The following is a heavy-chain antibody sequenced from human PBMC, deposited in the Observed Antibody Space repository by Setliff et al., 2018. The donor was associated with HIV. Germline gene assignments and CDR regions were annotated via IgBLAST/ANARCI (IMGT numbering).Heavy chain of an antibody. CDR2: IKEDGSEK. J-gene: IGHJ4*02. D-gene: IGHD2-21*01. CDR3: TRVHYSTFG. Sequence: PGGSLRLSCAASGFTFSTHWMTWVRQAPGKGLEWVANIKEDGSEKFYVDSVKGRFTISRDNTKDSLYLQMSSLRDEDTAVYYCTRVHYSTFGWGQGTLVTVSS. CDR1: GFTFSTHW. V-gene: IGHV3-7*01.